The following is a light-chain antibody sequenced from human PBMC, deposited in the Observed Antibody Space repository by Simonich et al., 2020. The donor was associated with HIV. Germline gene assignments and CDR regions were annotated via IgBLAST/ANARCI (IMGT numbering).Light chain of an antibody. Sequence: SYELTQPSSVSVSPGQTARITCSGVVLAKKYARWFQQKPGQAPVLVIYKDSERPSGIPERFSGSSSGTTVTLTISGAQVEDEADYYCYSTDSSGNHRVFGGGTKLTVL. V-gene: IGLV3-27*01. J-gene: IGLJ2*01. CDR1: VLAKKY. CDR2: KDS. CDR3: YSTDSSGNHRV.